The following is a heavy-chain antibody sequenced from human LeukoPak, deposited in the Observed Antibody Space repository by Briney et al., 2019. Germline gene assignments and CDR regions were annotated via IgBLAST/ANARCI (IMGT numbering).Heavy chain of an antibody. Sequence: GGSLRLSCAASGFTFSSYSMNWVRQAPGKGLEWVSYISSSSSYIYYADSVKGRFTISRDNAKNSLYLQMNSLRAEDTAVYYCARVGPGTAYGMDVWGQGTTVTVSS. CDR3: ARVGPGTAYGMDV. V-gene: IGHV3-21*01. CDR1: GFTFSSYS. D-gene: IGHD3-10*01. J-gene: IGHJ6*02. CDR2: ISSSSSYI.